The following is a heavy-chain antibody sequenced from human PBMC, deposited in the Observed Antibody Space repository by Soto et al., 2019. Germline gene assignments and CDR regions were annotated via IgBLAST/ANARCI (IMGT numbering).Heavy chain of an antibody. CDR3: ARGYNWNHNWFDP. V-gene: IGHV1-69*01. J-gene: IGHJ5*02. Sequence: VKVSCKASGGTLSSYAISWVRQAPGQGLEWMGGIIPIFGTANYARKFQGRVTITADESTSTAYMELSSLRSEDTAVYYCARGYNWNHNWFDPWGQGTLVTVSS. CDR1: GGTLSSYA. D-gene: IGHD1-20*01. CDR2: IIPIFGTA.